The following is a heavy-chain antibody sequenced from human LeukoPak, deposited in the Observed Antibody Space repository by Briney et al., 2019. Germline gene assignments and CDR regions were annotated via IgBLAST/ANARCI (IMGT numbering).Heavy chain of an antibody. D-gene: IGHD4-17*01. CDR3: ARAYGDPEVYFQH. CDR1: GGTFSSYA. J-gene: IGHJ1*01. V-gene: IGHV1-69*05. CDR2: IIPIFGTA. Sequence: SVEVSCKASGGTFSSYAISWVRQAPGQGLEWMGRIIPIFGTANYAQKFQGRVTITTDESTSTAYMELSSPRSEDTAVYYCARAYGDPEVYFQHWGQGTLVTVSS.